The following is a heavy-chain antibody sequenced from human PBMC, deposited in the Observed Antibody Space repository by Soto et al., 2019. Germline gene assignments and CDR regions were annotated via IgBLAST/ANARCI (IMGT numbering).Heavy chain of an antibody. D-gene: IGHD5-18*01. CDR2: ISGAGGST. CDR1: GFTFGSYG. Sequence: GRSRRLSCASSGFTFGSYGMSWVRQAPGKGLEWVSAISGAGGSTYYADSVKGRFTISRDNSKNTLFLHMSSLRAEDTAIYFCAKHRMSTAIVDYWGQGTLVTVSS. V-gene: IGHV3-23*01. CDR3: AKHRMSTAIVDY. J-gene: IGHJ4*02.